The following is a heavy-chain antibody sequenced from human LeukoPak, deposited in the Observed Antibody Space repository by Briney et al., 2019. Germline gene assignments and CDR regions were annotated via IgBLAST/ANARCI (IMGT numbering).Heavy chain of an antibody. CDR3: ARDYGDYEDEGNAFDI. D-gene: IGHD4-17*01. CDR1: GGSISSGGYY. Sequence: PSETLSLTCTVSGGSISSGGYYWSWIRQHPGKGLEWIGYIYYSGSTYYNPSLKSRVTISVDTSKNQFSLKLSSVTAADTAVYYCARDYGDYEDEGNAFDIWGQGTMVTVSS. V-gene: IGHV4-31*03. J-gene: IGHJ3*02. CDR2: IYYSGST.